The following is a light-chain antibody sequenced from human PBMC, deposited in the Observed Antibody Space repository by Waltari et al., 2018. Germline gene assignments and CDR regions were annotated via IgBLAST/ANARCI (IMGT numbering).Light chain of an antibody. CDR1: NSNIGSNT. CDR3: AAWDESLKGWV. CDR2: GND. J-gene: IGLJ3*02. Sequence: QSVLTQPPSLSGTPGQRVTISCSGSNSNIGSNTVDWYQALPGTAPKLLIHGNDQRPSGVPDRFSGSKFGASGSLAISGLQPEDESEYYCAAWDESLKGWVFGGGTRLTVL. V-gene: IGLV1-44*01.